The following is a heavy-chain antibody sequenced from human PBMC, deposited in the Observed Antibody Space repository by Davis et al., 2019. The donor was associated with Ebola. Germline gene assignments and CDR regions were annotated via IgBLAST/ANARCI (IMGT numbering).Heavy chain of an antibody. D-gene: IGHD6-13*01. V-gene: IGHV3-11*01. J-gene: IGHJ5*02. CDR1: GFTFSDYY. CDR2: ISSSGSTI. CDR3: ARDALSRIAAAGKGSRWFDP. Sequence: PGGSLRLSCAASGFTFSDYYMSWIRQAPGKGLEWVSYISSSGSTIYYADSVKGRFTISRDNAKNSLYLQMNSLRAEDTAVYYCARDALSRIAAAGKGSRWFDPWGQGTLVTVSS.